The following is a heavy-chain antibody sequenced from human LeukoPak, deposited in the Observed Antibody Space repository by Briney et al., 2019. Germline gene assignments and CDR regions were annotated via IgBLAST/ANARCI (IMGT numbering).Heavy chain of an antibody. CDR2: IYYSGRT. CDR3: ARGSLGYCTNGVCYYDY. Sequence: SETLTLTCTVSGGSISSYYWSWIRQPPGKGLEWIGYIYYSGRTNYNPSLKSRVTISVDTSKNQFTLKLSSVTAADTAVYYCARGSLGYCTNGVCYYDYWGQGTLVTVSS. CDR1: GGSISSYY. J-gene: IGHJ4*02. V-gene: IGHV4-59*01. D-gene: IGHD2-8*01.